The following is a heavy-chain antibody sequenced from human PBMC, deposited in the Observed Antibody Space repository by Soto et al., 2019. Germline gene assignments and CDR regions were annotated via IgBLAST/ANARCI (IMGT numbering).Heavy chain of an antibody. D-gene: IGHD2-21*02. Sequence: PSETLSLTCTVSGGSISSYYWSWIRQPPGKGLEWIGYMYYSGSTTYNPSLKSRVTMSVDTSKNQFSLKLRSVTAADTAVYYCARSKTADNWFDPWGQGTPVTVSS. V-gene: IGHV4-59*01. J-gene: IGHJ5*02. CDR1: GGSISSYY. CDR2: MYYSGST. CDR3: ARSKTADNWFDP.